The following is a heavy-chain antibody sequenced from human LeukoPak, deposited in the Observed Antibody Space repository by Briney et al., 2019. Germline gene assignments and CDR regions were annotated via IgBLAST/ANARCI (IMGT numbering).Heavy chain of an antibody. Sequence: GGSLRLSCAASGFTFSSFTMNWIRQAPGKGLEWVSSISGSSSYIYYADSVKGRFTISRDISNNTLFLEMNSLRAEDTAIYYCAKRGTGMYASDIWGQGTMVTVSS. J-gene: IGHJ3*02. D-gene: IGHD3-16*01. V-gene: IGHV3-21*04. CDR1: GFTFSSFT. CDR3: AKRGTGMYASDI. CDR2: ISGSSSYI.